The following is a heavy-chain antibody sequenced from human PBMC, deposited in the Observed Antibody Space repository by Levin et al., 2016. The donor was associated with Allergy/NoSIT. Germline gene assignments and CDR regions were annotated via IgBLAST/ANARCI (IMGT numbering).Heavy chain of an antibody. CDR1: GFTFSSYW. CDR2: INSDGSST. J-gene: IGHJ3*02. Sequence: GGSLRLSCAASGFTFSSYWMHWVRQAPGKGLVWVSRINSDGSSTSYADSVKGRFTISRDNSKNTVYLQMDSLRAEDTALYYCAKDKGGSYHVDAVDIWGQGTMVTVSS. D-gene: IGHD1-26*01. V-gene: IGHV3-74*01. CDR3: AKDKGGSYHVDAVDI.